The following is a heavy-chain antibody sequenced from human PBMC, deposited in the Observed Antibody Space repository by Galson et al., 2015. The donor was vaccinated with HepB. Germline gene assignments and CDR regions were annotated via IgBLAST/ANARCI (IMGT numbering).Heavy chain of an antibody. CDR2: IWYDGSNK. Sequence: SLRLSCAASGFTFSSYGMHWVRQAPGKGLEWVAVIWYDGSNKYYADSVKGRFTISRDNSKNTLYLQMNSLRAEETAVYYRARGVYYGSLWFQHWGQGTLVTVSS. J-gene: IGHJ1*01. CDR3: ARGVYYGSLWFQH. D-gene: IGHD3-10*01. CDR1: GFTFSSYG. V-gene: IGHV3-33*08.